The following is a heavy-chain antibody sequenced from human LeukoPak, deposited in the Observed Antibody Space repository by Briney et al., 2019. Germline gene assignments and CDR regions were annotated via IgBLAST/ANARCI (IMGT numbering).Heavy chain of an antibody. CDR3: ARGGEILWFGELNQAFDY. CDR2: IYYSGST. CDR1: GDSISGSSNY. V-gene: IGHV4-39*07. D-gene: IGHD3-10*01. J-gene: IGHJ4*02. Sequence: PSETLSLTCTVSGDSISGSSNYWGWIRQPPGKGLEWIGSIYYSGSTYYNPSLKSRVTISVDTSKNQFSLKLSSVTAADTAVYYCARGGEILWFGELNQAFDYWGQGTLVTVSS.